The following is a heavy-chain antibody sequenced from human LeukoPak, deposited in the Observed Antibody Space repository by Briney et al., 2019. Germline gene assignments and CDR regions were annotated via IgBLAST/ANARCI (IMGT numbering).Heavy chain of an antibody. CDR3: ARDMTVTITFDY. D-gene: IGHD1-14*01. J-gene: IGHJ4*02. CDR2: ISSRSSTI. V-gene: IGHV3-48*01. Sequence: GGSLRLSCAASGFTFSSYSMNWVRQARGKGLEWISYISSRSSTIYYADSVKCRFTISRDNDKNSLHLQMNSLRADDTAVYYCARDMTVTITFDYWGQGTLVTVSS. CDR1: GFTFSSYS.